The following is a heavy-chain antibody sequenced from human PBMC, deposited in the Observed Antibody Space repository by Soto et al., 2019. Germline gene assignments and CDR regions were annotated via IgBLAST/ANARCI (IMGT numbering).Heavy chain of an antibody. Sequence: QVQLQESGPGLVKPSQTLSPPCSVSSGSMNNGGYYWSWLRQLPGKGMEWIGYIYSNGDTYYNPSLQRRVSLSVNTSNNQFSLPLTSVPAADTTGSYCARMGGSSSSYYYYALAVWGQGTTVTVSS. D-gene: IGHD6-6*01. CDR1: SGSMNNGGYY. CDR3: ARMGGSSSSYYYYALAV. J-gene: IGHJ6*02. V-gene: IGHV4-31*03. CDR2: IYSNGDT.